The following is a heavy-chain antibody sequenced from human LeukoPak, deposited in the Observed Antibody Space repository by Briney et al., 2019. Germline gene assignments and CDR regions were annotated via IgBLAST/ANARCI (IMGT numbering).Heavy chain of an antibody. CDR1: GYTFTSYY. CDR3: ARGTKEDCSSSSCDWGDAFAI. D-gene: IGHD2-2*01. J-gene: IGHJ3*02. V-gene: IGHV1-46*01. Sequence: ASVKVSCKASGYTFTSYYMHWVRQAPGQGLEWMGIINPSGGSTSYAQKFQGRVTITADESTNTAYMELSSLRSEDTAVYYCARGTKEDCSSSSCDWGDAFAIWGQGTMVTVSS. CDR2: INPSGGST.